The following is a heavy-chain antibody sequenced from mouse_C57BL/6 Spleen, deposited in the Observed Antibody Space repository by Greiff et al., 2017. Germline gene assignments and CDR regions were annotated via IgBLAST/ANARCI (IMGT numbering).Heavy chain of an antibody. J-gene: IGHJ4*01. Sequence: EVQLQQSGAELVKPGASVKLSCTASGFNIKDYYMHWVKQRTEQGLEWIGRIDPEDGATKYAPKFQGKATITADTSSKAAYLQLSSLTSVDTAANYCARLGTTGMDYWGQGTSVTGSA. D-gene: IGHD1-1*01. CDR1: GFNIKDYY. CDR2: IDPEDGAT. V-gene: IGHV14-2*01. CDR3: ARLGTTGMDY.